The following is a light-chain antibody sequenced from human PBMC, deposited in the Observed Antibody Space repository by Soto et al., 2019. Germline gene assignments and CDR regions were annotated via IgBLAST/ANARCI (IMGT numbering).Light chain of an antibody. CDR3: SSFTSSGTRV. CDR2: DVN. V-gene: IGLV2-14*01. J-gene: IGLJ1*01. Sequence: QSALTQPASVSGSPGQSITISCTGTSSDIGGYNYVSWFQQHPDKAPKLMIYDVNGRPSGVSNRFSGSKSGNTASLTISGLQAEDEADYYCSSFTSSGTRVFGTGTQLTVL. CDR1: SSDIGGYNY.